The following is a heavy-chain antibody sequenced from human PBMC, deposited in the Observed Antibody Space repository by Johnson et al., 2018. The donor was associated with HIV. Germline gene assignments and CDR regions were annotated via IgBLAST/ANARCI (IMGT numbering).Heavy chain of an antibody. CDR3: ARDWNNWNYVVPDAFDI. J-gene: IGHJ3*02. V-gene: IGHV3-30*04. D-gene: IGHD1-7*01. Sequence: VQLVESGGGVVQPGRSLRLSCAASGFTFSSYAMHWVRQAPGKGLEWVAVISYDGSNKYYADSVKGRFTISRDNSKNTLYLQMNSLRAEDTAVYYCARDWNNWNYVVPDAFDIWGQGTMVTVSS. CDR1: GFTFSSYA. CDR2: ISYDGSNK.